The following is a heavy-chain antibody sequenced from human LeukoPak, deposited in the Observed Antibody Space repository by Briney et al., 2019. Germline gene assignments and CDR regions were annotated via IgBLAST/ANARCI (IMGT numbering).Heavy chain of an antibody. CDR1: GGSFSGNY. CDR3: ARRRLYYDILTGYSPRWFDP. CDR2: INHSGTT. J-gene: IGHJ5*02. V-gene: IGHV4-34*01. D-gene: IGHD3-9*01. Sequence: KPSETLSLTCAVYGGSFSGNYWSWIRQPPGKGLEWIGDINHSGTTNYSPSLKSRVTISVDTSKNQFSLKLSSVTAADTAVYYCARRRLYYDILTGYSPRWFDPWGQGTLVTVSS.